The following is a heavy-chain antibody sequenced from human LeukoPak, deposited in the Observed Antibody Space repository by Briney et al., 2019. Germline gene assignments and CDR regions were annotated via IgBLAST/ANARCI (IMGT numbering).Heavy chain of an antibody. J-gene: IGHJ4*02. D-gene: IGHD3-16*01. V-gene: IGHV1-69*01. Sequence: SVKVSCKASGGTFSSYAISWVRQAPVQGLEWMGVFIPIFGTANYAQKFQGRVTITADESTSTAYMGLTSLTSADTAVYYCARVPLGDLAFDYWGQGTLVTVSS. CDR1: GGTFSSYA. CDR2: FIPIFGTA. CDR3: ARVPLGDLAFDY.